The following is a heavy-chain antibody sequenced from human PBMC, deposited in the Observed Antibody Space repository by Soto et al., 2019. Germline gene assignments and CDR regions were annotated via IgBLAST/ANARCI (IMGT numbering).Heavy chain of an antibody. V-gene: IGHV4-34*01. CDR2: INHSGST. J-gene: IGHJ6*02. CDR3: ARGRAYYDFWSGYYTPYGMDV. Sequence: ESLSLTCAVYGGSFSGYYWSWIRQPPGKGLEWIGEINHSGSTNYNPSLKSRVTISVDTSKNQFSLKLSSVTAADTAVYYCARGRAYYDFWSGYYTPYGMDVWGQGTTVTVSS. D-gene: IGHD3-3*01. CDR1: GGSFSGYY.